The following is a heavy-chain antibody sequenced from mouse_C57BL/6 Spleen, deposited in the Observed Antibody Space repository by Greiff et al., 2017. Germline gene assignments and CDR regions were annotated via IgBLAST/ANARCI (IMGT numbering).Heavy chain of an antibody. CDR2: IYPSDSET. V-gene: IGHV1-61*01. CDR1: GYTFTSYW. Sequence: VQLQQPGAELVRPGSSVKLSCKASGYTFTSYWMDWVKQRPGQGLEWIGNIYPSDSETHYNQKFKDKATLTVDKSSSTAYMQLSSLTSEDSAVYYCARSSYYGSSPYYAMDYWGQGTSVTVSS. CDR3: ARSSYYGSSPYYAMDY. D-gene: IGHD1-1*01. J-gene: IGHJ4*01.